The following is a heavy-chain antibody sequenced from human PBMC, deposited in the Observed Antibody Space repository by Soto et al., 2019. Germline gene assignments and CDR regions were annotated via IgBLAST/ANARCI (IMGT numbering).Heavy chain of an antibody. CDR2: ISSSSSYI. D-gene: IGHD6-6*01. J-gene: IGHJ6*02. CDR1: GFTFSSYS. CDR3: ARGRGSSSGMDV. V-gene: IGHV3-21*01. Sequence: PGGSLRLSCAASGFTFSSYSMNWVRQAPGKGLEWVSSISSSSSYIYYADSVKGRFTISRDNAKNSLYLQMNSLRAEDTAVYYCARGRGSSSGMDVWGQGTTVTVSS.